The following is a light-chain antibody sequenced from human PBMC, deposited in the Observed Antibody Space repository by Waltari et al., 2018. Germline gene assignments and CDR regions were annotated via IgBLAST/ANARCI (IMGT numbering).Light chain of an antibody. CDR3: SSYAGSHTVLL. V-gene: IGLV2-8*01. CDR1: SSDIGVYPY. Sequence: QSALTQPPSASGSPGQSVTISCTGTSSDIGVYPYVSWYQQHPGEAPKLIIFEASKRSSGVPDRFSGSKAGNTASLTVSGLQADDEADYYCSSYAGSHTVLLFGGGTKLTVL. CDR2: EAS. J-gene: IGLJ2*01.